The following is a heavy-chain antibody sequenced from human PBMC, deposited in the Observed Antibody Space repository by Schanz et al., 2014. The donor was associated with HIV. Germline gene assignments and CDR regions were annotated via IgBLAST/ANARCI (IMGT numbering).Heavy chain of an antibody. CDR1: GFTFSDYY. J-gene: IGHJ6*02. CDR3: AREAYYFDFWNGQYYYYGLDV. D-gene: IGHD3-3*01. Sequence: QVQLVESGGGLVKPGGSLRLSCAASGFTFSDYYMSWIRQAPGKGLEWVSYISSSGSTIYYADSVKGRFTISRDNAKNSLILQMNSLKDDDTAVYYCAREAYYFDFWNGQYYYYGLDVWGQGTTVTVSS. V-gene: IGHV3-11*04. CDR2: ISSSGSTI.